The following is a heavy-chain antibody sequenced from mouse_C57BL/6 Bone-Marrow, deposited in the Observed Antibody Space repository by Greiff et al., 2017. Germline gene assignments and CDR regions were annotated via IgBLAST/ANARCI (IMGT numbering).Heavy chain of an antibody. D-gene: IGHD2-4*01. CDR2: ISSGSSTI. CDR3: ARRNDYGFAY. Sequence: EVQGVESGGGLVKPGGSLKLSCAASGFTFSDYGMHWVRQAPEKGLEWVAYISSGSSTIYYADTVKGRFTISEDNAKNTLFLQMTSLRSEDTAMYYCARRNDYGFAYWGQGTLVTVSA. J-gene: IGHJ3*01. V-gene: IGHV5-17*01. CDR1: GFTFSDYG.